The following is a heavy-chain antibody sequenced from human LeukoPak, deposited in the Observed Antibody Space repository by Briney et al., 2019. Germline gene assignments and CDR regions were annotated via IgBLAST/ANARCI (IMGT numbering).Heavy chain of an antibody. CDR1: GFTVSTNY. V-gene: IGHV3-53*05. J-gene: IGHJ4*02. D-gene: IGHD2-21*02. Sequence: GGSLRLSCAASGFTVSTNYMSWVRQAPGKGLEWVSVIYSGGSTHYAESVKGRFTISRGNSKNTVYLQMNSVRAEDTAVYYCAKSSCRGDCYSDYWGQGTLVTVSP. CDR3: AKSSCRGDCYSDY. CDR2: IYSGGST.